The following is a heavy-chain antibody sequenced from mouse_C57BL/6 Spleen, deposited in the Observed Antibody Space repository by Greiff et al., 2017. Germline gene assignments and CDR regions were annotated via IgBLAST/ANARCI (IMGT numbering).Heavy chain of an antibody. CDR1: GYTFTSYW. CDR2: IDPSDSYT. V-gene: IGHV1-50*01. J-gene: IGHJ3*01. Sequence: QVQLQQSGAELVKPGASVKLSCKASGYTFTSYWMQWVKQRPGQGLEWIGEIDPSDSYTNYNQKFKGKATLTVDTSSSTAYMQLSSLTSEDSAVYYCARGEALLLRYSLAYWGQGTLVTVSA. CDR3: ARGEALLLRYSLAY. D-gene: IGHD1-1*01.